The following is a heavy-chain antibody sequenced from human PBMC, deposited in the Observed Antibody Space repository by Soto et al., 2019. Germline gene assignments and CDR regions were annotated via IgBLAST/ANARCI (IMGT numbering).Heavy chain of an antibody. Sequence: QVQLQQWGAGLLKPSETLSLTCAVYGGSFSGYYWSWIRQPPGKGLEWIGEINHSVSTNYNPSLKSRVTISVETSKNQLSLKLRSVTAADTAVYYCARGGSGWYPSWFYPWGQGTPVTVSS. CDR3: ARGGSGWYPSWFYP. J-gene: IGHJ5*02. CDR1: GGSFSGYY. D-gene: IGHD6-19*01. V-gene: IGHV4-34*01. CDR2: INHSVST.